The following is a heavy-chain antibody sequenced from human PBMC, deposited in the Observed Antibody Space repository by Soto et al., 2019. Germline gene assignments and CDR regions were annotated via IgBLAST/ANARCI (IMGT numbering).Heavy chain of an antibody. CDR1: GFTFSSYD. V-gene: IGHV3-13*01. Sequence: LRLSCAASGFTFSSYDMHWVRQATGKGLEWVSAIGTAGDTYYPGSVKGRFTISRENAKNSLYLQMNSLRAGDTAVYYCARVLPIKYSSSSGGMDVWGQGTTVTV. D-gene: IGHD6-6*01. CDR2: IGTAGDT. J-gene: IGHJ6*02. CDR3: ARVLPIKYSSSSGGMDV.